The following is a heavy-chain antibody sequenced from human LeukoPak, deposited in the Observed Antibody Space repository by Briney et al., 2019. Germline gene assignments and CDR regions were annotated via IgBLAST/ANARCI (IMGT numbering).Heavy chain of an antibody. CDR1: GFTFSSNA. CDR2: ISYDGGNT. Sequence: PGGSLRLSCAASGFTFSSNAIHWVRQAPGKGLEWVAEISYDGGNTYYADSVKGRSTISRDNSKNTLYLQMNSLRAEDTAVYYCAKEGTGIHFDYWGQGTLVTVSS. CDR3: AKEGTGIHFDY. J-gene: IGHJ4*02. V-gene: IGHV3-30-3*01. D-gene: IGHD1-1*01.